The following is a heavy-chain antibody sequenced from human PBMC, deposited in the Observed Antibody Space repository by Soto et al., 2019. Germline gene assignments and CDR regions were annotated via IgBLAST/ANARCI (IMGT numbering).Heavy chain of an antibody. J-gene: IGHJ4*02. CDR2: ISSSSSTI. CDR1: GFTFSSYS. V-gene: IGHV3-48*02. CDR3: ASDNWGIAAAGTYYYFDY. Sequence: GGSLRLSCAASGFTFSSYSMNWVRQAPGKGLEWVSYISSSSSTIYYADSVKGRFTISRDNAKNSLYLQMNSLRDEDTAVYYCASDNWGIAAAGTYYYFDYWGQGTLVTVSS. D-gene: IGHD6-13*01.